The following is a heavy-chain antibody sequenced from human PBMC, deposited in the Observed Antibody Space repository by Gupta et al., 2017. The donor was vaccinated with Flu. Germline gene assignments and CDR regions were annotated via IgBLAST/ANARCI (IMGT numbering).Heavy chain of an antibody. CDR3: ARGYCSSTSCYPYYFDY. Sequence: EVQLLESGGGLVQPGGSLRLSCAASGFTFSSYAMSWVRPAPGKGLEWVSTISGSGGSTYYADSVKGRFTISRDNSKNTLYVQMNSLRAEDTAVYYCARGYCSSTSCYPYYFDYWGQGTLVTVSS. CDR1: GFTFSSYA. D-gene: IGHD2-2*01. J-gene: IGHJ4*02. V-gene: IGHV3-23*01. CDR2: ISGSGGST.